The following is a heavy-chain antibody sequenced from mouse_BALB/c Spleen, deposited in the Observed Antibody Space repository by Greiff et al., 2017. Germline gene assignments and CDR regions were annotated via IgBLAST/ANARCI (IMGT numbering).Heavy chain of an antibody. V-gene: IGHV1S137*01. J-gene: IGHJ4*01. Sequence: VQLQQSGAELVRPGVSVKISCKGSGYTFTDYAMHWVKQSHAKSLEWIGVISTYYGDASYNQKFKGKATMTVDKSSSTAYMELARLTSEDSAIYYCARSSYYGSSPHDYAMDYWGQGTSVTVSS. CDR1: GYTFTDYA. CDR3: ARSSYYGSSPHDYAMDY. D-gene: IGHD1-1*01. CDR2: ISTYYGDA.